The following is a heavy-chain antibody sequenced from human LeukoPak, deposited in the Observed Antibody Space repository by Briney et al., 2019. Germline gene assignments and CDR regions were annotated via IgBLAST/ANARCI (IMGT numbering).Heavy chain of an antibody. V-gene: IGHV1-8*02. Sequence: ASVKVSCKASGYTFTRYYMHWVRQATGQGLEWMGWMNPNSGNTGYAQKFQGRVTMTRNTSISTAYMELSSLRSEDTAVYYCARGWFGEFPYTLRYWGQGTLVTVSS. CDR3: ARGWFGEFPYTLRY. D-gene: IGHD3-10*01. CDR2: MNPNSGNT. J-gene: IGHJ4*02. CDR1: GYTFTRYY.